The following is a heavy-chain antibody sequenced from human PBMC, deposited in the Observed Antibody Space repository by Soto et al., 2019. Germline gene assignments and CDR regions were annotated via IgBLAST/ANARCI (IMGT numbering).Heavy chain of an antibody. V-gene: IGHV1-3*05. J-gene: IGHJ3*02. Sequence: QVQLVQSEAEEKKPGASVKVSCKASGYTFTSYAIHWVRQAPGQRLEWMGWINAGNGNTKYSQKFQGRVTITRDTSASTAFMELSSLRSEDTAVYYCATLGADYYGSGDAFDIWGQGTMVTVSS. D-gene: IGHD3-10*01. CDR2: INAGNGNT. CDR3: ATLGADYYGSGDAFDI. CDR1: GYTFTSYA.